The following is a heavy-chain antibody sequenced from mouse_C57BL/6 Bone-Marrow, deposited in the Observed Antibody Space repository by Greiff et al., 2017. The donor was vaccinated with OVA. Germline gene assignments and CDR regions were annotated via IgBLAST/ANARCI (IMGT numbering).Heavy chain of an antibody. CDR1: GYTFTSYV. Sequence: VQLQQSGPELVKPGASVKMSCKASGYTFTSYVMHWVKQKPGQGLEWIGYIYPYNDGTTYNEKFKGKATLTSDKSSSTAYMELSSLTSEDSAVYYCARKGVITTVVGRDFDYWGQGTTLTVSS. CDR3: ARKGVITTVVGRDFDY. D-gene: IGHD1-1*01. J-gene: IGHJ2*01. CDR2: IYPYNDGT. V-gene: IGHV1-14*01.